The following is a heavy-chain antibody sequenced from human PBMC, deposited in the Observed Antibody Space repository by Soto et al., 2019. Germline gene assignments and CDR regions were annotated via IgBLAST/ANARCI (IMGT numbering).Heavy chain of an antibody. CDR3: ARDADYDSSGYYQMERAFDI. D-gene: IGHD3-22*01. CDR2: ISAYNGNT. CDR1: GYTFTSYG. Sequence: ASVKVSCKASGYTFTSYGISWVRQAPGQGLEWMGWISAYNGNTNYAQKLQGRVTMTTDTSTSTAYMELRSLRSDDTAVYYCARDADYDSSGYYQMERAFDIWGKGTMVTVSS. V-gene: IGHV1-18*01. J-gene: IGHJ3*02.